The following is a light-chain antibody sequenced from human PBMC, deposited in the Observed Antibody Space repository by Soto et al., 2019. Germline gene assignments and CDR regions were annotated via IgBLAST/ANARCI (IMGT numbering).Light chain of an antibody. V-gene: IGKV1-33*01. CDR3: QQTDSFPT. Sequence: DIQMTQSPSSLSASVGDRATITCQASQDISNYLNWYQQKLGKAPKLLIYDASNLETGVPSRFSGSGSGTDFTFTISGLQPEDFATYYCQQTDSFPTFGRGTRLEIK. CDR1: QDISNY. J-gene: IGKJ5*01. CDR2: DAS.